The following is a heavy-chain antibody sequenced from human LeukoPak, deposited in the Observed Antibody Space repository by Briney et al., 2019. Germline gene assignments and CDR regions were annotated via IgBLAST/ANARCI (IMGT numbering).Heavy chain of an antibody. CDR2: MNPNSGNT. J-gene: IGHJ4*02. CDR1: GYTFTSYD. D-gene: IGHD2-2*01. Sequence: ASVKFSCKASGYTFTSYDINWVRQATGQGLEWMGWMNPNSGNTGYAQKLQGRVTMTTDTSTSTAYMELRSLRSDDTAVYYCARVGSSSTSHDYWGQGTLVTVSS. V-gene: IGHV1-8*01. CDR3: ARVGSSSTSHDY.